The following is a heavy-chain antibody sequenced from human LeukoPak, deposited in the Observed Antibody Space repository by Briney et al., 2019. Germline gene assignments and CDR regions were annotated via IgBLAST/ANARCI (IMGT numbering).Heavy chain of an antibody. D-gene: IGHD1-26*01. Sequence: PSETLSLTCTASGGSISSYDLSWIRQSPGKGLEWIGYIYYSGNTNYNPSLKSRVTISVDTSKNQFSLKLSSVTAADTAVYYCARGPPWGQCDPCCQGTLVTVSS. J-gene: IGHJ5*02. CDR2: IYYSGNT. CDR3: ARGPPWGQCDP. V-gene: IGHV4-59*01. CDR1: GGSISSYD.